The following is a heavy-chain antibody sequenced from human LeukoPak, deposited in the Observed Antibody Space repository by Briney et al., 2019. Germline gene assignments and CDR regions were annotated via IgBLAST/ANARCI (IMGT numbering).Heavy chain of an antibody. D-gene: IGHD3-22*01. J-gene: IGHJ4*02. CDR3: AREDPRGYYDSSGYYPRPFDY. CDR1: GFTFSSYW. CDR2: IKSDGSNI. V-gene: IGHV3-74*01. Sequence: GGSLRLSCAASGFTFSSYWMHWVRQPPGKGLVWVSRIKSDGSNIVYADSVKGRFTISRDNAKNSLYLQMNSQRAEDTAVYYCAREDPRGYYDSSGYYPRPFDYWGQGTLVTVSS.